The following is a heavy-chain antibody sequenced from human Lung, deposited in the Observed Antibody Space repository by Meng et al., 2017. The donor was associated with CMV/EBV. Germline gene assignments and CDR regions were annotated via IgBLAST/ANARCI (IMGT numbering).Heavy chain of an antibody. CDR2: IYLGDSDT. D-gene: IGHD4-17*01. J-gene: IGHJ6*02. CDR3: ARTTTPHYYYYGMDV. V-gene: IGHV5-51*01. Sequence: GEXXKISCKGSGYSFTSYWIGWVRQMPGKGLEWMGIIYLGDSDTRYSPPFQGQVIISADKSISTAYLQWSSLKASDTAMYYCARTTTPHYYYYGMDVWGQGTTVTVSS. CDR1: GYSFTSYW.